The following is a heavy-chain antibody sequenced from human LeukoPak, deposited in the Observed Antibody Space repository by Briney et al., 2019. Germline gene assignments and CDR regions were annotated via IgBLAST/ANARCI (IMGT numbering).Heavy chain of an antibody. Sequence: SQTLSLTCAISGDSVSSNSAAWNWIRQSPSRGLEWLGRTYYRSKWYNDYAVSVKSRITINPDTSKNQFSLQLNSVTPEDTAVYYCARGGLNYYDSSGYYFDYWGQGTLSPSPQ. CDR2: TYYRSKWYN. CDR3: ARGGLNYYDSSGYYFDY. J-gene: IGHJ4*02. D-gene: IGHD3-22*01. CDR1: GDSVSSNSAA. V-gene: IGHV6-1*01.